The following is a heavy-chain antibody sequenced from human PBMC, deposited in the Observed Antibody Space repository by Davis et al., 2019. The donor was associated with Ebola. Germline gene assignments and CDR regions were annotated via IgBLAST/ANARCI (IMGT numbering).Heavy chain of an antibody. Sequence: AASVKVSCKASGYTFSDHGITWMRQAPGQGLEWMGWIRPDYGDTRYAQKFQGRVTMTTDTSTTTAYMELGSLRFDDTAVYLCARGERGGSSAADYWGQGTLVTVSS. V-gene: IGHV1-18*01. J-gene: IGHJ4*02. CDR3: ARGERGGSSAADY. CDR2: IRPDYGDT. CDR1: GYTFSDHG. D-gene: IGHD3-10*01.